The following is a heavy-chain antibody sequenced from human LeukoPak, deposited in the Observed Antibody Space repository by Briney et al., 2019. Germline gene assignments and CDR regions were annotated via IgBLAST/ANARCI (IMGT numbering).Heavy chain of an antibody. D-gene: IGHD4-17*01. CDR1: GFTVSSDY. J-gene: IGHJ4*02. CDR2: IYSDGST. Sequence: GGSLRLSCAASGFTVSSDYMNWVRQAPGKGLEWVSVIYSDGSTYYADSVKGRFTISRDNSKNTLYLQMNSLRAEDTAVYYCAKLLNDYGDYYFDYWGQGTLVTVSS. CDR3: AKLLNDYGDYYFDY. V-gene: IGHV3-53*01.